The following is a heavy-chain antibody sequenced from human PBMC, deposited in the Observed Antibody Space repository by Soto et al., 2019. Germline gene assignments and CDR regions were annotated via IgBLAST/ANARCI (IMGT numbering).Heavy chain of an antibody. CDR3: ARITKLVYYDSSGYYEEWAFDI. J-gene: IGHJ3*02. D-gene: IGHD3-22*01. Sequence: SGPTLVNPTETLTLTCTVSGFSLSNARLGVSWIRQPPGKALEWLAHIFSNDEKSYSTSLKSRLTISKDTSKSQVVLTMTNMDPVDTATYYCARITKLVYYDSSGYYEEWAFDIWGQGTMVTVSS. CDR1: GFSLSNARLG. CDR2: IFSNDEK. V-gene: IGHV2-26*01.